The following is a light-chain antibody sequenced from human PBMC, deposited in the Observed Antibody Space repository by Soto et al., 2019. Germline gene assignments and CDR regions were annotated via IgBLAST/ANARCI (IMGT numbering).Light chain of an antibody. CDR2: ASS. CDR3: QQYGLSPRT. Sequence: EIVLTQSPGTLSLSPGERATLSCRASQSVSSSYLAWYQQKPGQAPRLFIYASSIRATGIPDRFSGSGSGTDLTITISRLEPEDFAVYYCQQYGLSPRTFGRGTKVEIK. J-gene: IGKJ1*01. V-gene: IGKV3-20*01. CDR1: QSVSSSY.